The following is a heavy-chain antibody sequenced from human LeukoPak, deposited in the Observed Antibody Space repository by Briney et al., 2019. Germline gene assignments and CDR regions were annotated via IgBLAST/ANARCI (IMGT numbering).Heavy chain of an antibody. CDR2: ISYEGGTQ. D-gene: IGHD3-10*01. J-gene: IGHJ5*02. CDR3: AKEGTPQVSTWYDL. Sequence: PGESLRLSCAASGFTFASYWMHWVRQAPGKGLEWVAVISYEGGTQHYADSVKGRFIISRDNPRNTQYLQMNILRTEDTAVYYCAKEGTPQVSTWYDLWGQGTQVIVSS. V-gene: IGHV3-30*18. CDR1: GFTFASYW.